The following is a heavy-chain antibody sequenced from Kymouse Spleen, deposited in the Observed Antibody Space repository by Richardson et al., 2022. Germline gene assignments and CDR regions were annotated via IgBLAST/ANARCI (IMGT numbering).Heavy chain of an antibody. Sequence: EVQLVESGGGLVKPGGSLRLSCAASGFTFSSYSMNWVRQAPGKGLEWVSSISSSSSYIYYADSVKGRFTISRDNAKNSLYLQMNSLRAEDTAVYYCARDLGITGTNYYYYYGMDVWGQGTTVTVSS. V-gene: IGHV3-21*03. CDR3: ARDLGITGTNYYYYYGMDV. CDR2: ISSSSSYI. D-gene: IGHD1-7*01. CDR1: GFTFSSYS. J-gene: IGHJ6*02.